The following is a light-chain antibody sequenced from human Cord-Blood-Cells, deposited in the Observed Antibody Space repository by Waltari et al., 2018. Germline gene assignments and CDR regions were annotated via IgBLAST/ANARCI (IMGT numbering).Light chain of an antibody. CDR2: KAS. CDR1: QSISSW. J-gene: IGKJ2*03. Sequence: IQMTQSPSTLSASVGDRFTITCRASQSISSWLAWYQQKPGKAPKLRIYKASSLESGVPSRFSGSGSGTEFTLPISSLQPDDFATYYCQQNNSYHSFVQGTKLELK. CDR3: QQNNSYHS. V-gene: IGKV1-5*03.